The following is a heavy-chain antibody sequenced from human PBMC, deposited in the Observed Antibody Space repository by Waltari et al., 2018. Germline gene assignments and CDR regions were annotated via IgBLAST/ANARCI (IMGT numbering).Heavy chain of an antibody. Sequence: QLHFQESGPGLVRPSEALSLTCTVSGVPINSDSYYWVWIRQPPGNGLEWLGSMSHSVSAHYNPSLKSRVTIAGDTSGNHFSLKLSSVTAADTAVYYCGRHQHNSWCDYWGQGTLVTVSS. D-gene: IGHD6-13*01. J-gene: IGHJ4*02. CDR2: MSHSVSA. V-gene: IGHV4-39*01. CDR1: GVPINSDSYY. CDR3: GRHQHNSWCDY.